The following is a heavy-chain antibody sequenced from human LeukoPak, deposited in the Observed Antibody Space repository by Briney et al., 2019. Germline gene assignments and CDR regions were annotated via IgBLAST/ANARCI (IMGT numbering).Heavy chain of an antibody. CDR2: IYYSGST. J-gene: IGHJ4*02. CDR1: GGSISSYY. CDR3: AREGGYSPLDY. Sequence: SETLSLTCTVSGGSISSYYWSWIRQPPGKGLEWIGYIYYSGSTNYNPSPKSRVTISVDTSKNQFSLKLSSVTAADTAVYYCAREGGYSPLDYWGQGILVTVSS. V-gene: IGHV4-59*01. D-gene: IGHD5-18*01.